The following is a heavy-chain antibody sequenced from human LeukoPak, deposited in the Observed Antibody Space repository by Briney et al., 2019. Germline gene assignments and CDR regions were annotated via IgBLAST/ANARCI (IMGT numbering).Heavy chain of an antibody. CDR3: AKGEGGFGELSYYFDY. Sequence: PGRSLRLSCAASGFTFDDYAMHWVRQAPGKGLEWVSGISWNSGSIGYADSVKGRFTISRDNAKNSLYLQMNSLRAEDTALYYCAKGEGGFGELSYYFDYWGQGTLVTVSS. CDR2: ISWNSGSI. J-gene: IGHJ4*02. V-gene: IGHV3-9*01. D-gene: IGHD3-10*01. CDR1: GFTFDDYA.